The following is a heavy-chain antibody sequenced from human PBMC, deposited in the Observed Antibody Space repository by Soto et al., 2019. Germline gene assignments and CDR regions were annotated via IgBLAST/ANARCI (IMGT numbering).Heavy chain of an antibody. D-gene: IGHD3-22*01. CDR3: AAPDNLYYYDSSGYYPRAYYYGMDV. Sequence: GASVKVSCKASGFTFTSSAVQWVRQARGQRLEWIGWIVVGSGNTNYAQKFQERVTITRDMSTSTAYMELSSLRSEDTAVYYCAAPDNLYYYDSSGYYPRAYYYGMDVWGQGTTVTVSS. CDR2: IVVGSGNT. CDR1: GFTFTSSA. V-gene: IGHV1-58*01. J-gene: IGHJ6*02.